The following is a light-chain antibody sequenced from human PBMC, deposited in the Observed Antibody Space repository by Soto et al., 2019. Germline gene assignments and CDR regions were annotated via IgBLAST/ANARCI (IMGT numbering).Light chain of an antibody. CDR1: SSNIGNNY. V-gene: IGLV1-47*01. CDR3: QSYDSTLSGRYG. J-gene: IGLJ1*01. CDR2: RNN. Sequence: QSVLTQPPSTSGTPGQRVTISCSGSSSNIGNNYVYWYQQLPGTAPKLLIYRNNQRPSGVPDRFSGSKSGTSASLAITGLQAEDGGEYYCQSYDSTLSGRYGFGTGTKLTVL.